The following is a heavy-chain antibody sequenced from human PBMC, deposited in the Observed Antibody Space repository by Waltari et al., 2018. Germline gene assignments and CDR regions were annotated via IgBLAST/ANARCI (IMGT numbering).Heavy chain of an antibody. V-gene: IGHV1-8*01. J-gene: IGHJ5*02. CDR1: GYTFTSND. D-gene: IGHD2-2*01. Sequence: QVRLVQSGAEVKKPGASVKVSCKASGYTFTSNDINWVRQATGQGREWVGWVNPNSGNTGYAQKFQDRVIMTSDTSMTTVYMELSSLTSDDTAVYYCARGAVPGKGANWFDPWGQGTLVIVSS. CDR2: VNPNSGNT. CDR3: ARGAVPGKGANWFDP.